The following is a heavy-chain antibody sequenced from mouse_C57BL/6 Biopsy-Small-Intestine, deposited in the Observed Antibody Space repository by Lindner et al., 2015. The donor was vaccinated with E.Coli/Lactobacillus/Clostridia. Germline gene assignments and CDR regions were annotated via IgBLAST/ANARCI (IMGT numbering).Heavy chain of an antibody. V-gene: IGHV1-9*01. D-gene: IGHD2-10*02. Sequence: VQLQESGAELMKPGASVKLSCKATGYTFTDYWIEWVKQRPGHGLEWIGEILPGSGSTNYNEQFKGKATFTADTSSNTAYMQLSSLTTKDSAIYYCARSGYEDYWGQGTTLTVSS. J-gene: IGHJ2*01. CDR3: ARSGYEDY. CDR2: ILPGSGST. CDR1: GYTFTDYW.